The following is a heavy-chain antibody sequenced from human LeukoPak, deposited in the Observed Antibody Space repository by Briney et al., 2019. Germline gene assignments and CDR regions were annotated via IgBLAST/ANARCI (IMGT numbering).Heavy chain of an antibody. V-gene: IGHV1-18*01. CDR3: ARDGITGYCSGGTCYSDY. CDR2: ISAYNGDT. D-gene: IGHD2-15*01. Sequence: ASVKVSCTTSGYTFTYYGISWVRQAPGQGLEWMGWISAYNGDTNYAQKLQGRVTMTTDTSTSTAYMELRSLRSDDTAVYYCARDGITGYCSGGTCYSDYWGQGTLVTVSS. CDR1: GYTFTYYG. J-gene: IGHJ4*02.